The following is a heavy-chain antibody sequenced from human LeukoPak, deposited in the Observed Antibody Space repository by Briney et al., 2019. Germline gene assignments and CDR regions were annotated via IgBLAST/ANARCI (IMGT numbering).Heavy chain of an antibody. CDR1: GVSLSSDW. Sequence: GGSLRLSCAASGVSLSSDWMSCVRQAPGEGLEWVANIMKDGIEKYYVDSVRGGFTISGDNARTSRYLQMNSLRAKALAVCYCARDLRIYRSNPNWFDPWGQGTLVTVSS. CDR3: ARDLRIYRSNPNWFDP. D-gene: IGHD6-13*01. J-gene: IGHJ5*02. CDR2: IMKDGIEK. V-gene: IGHV3-7*01.